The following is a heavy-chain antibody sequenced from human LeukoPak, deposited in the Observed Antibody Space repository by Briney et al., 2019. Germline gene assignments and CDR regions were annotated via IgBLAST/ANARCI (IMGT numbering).Heavy chain of an antibody. CDR3: ARGGQPGYSYGPDDY. CDR1: GFTLSSYW. V-gene: IGHV3-7*03. J-gene: IGHJ4*02. CDR2: IKQDGSEK. D-gene: IGHD5-18*01. Sequence: GGSLRLSCAASGFTLSSYWMSWVRQAPGKGLEWVANIKQDGSEKYYVDSVKGRFTISRDNAKNSLYLQMNSLRAEDTAVYYCARGGQPGYSYGPDDYWGQGTLVTVSS.